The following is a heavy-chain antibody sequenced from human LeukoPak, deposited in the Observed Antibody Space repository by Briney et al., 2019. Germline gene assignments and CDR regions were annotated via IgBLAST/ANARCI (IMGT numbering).Heavy chain of an antibody. V-gene: IGHV1-18*01. CDR2: ISANNGNT. Sequence: ASVKVSCKASGYTFTSYGISWVRQAPGQGLEWMGWISANNGNTNYAQKLHGRVTMTTDTSTSTAYMELRSLRSDDTAVYYCARDRGSRYYYDSSGYYDYWGQGTLVTVSS. CDR3: ARDRGSRYYYDSSGYYDY. CDR1: GYTFTSYG. J-gene: IGHJ4*02. D-gene: IGHD3-22*01.